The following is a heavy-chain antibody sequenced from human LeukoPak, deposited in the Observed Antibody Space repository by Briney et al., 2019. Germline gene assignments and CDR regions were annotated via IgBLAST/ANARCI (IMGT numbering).Heavy chain of an antibody. J-gene: IGHJ4*02. V-gene: IGHV3-48*01. CDR3: ARSSSGAKDY. CDR1: GFTCSSYS. CDR2: ITSSSSPI. D-gene: IGHD1-26*01. Sequence: QSGGSLRLSCAASGFTCSSYSMNWVRQAPGKGLEWVSYITSSSSPIYYADSVQGRFTISRDNAKNSLFLQMNSLRAEDTAVYYCARSSSGAKDYWGQGTLVTVSS.